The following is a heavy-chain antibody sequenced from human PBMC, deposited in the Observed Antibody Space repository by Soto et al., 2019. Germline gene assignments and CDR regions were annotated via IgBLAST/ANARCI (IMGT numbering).Heavy chain of an antibody. V-gene: IGHV4-59*01. J-gene: IGHJ5*02. CDR2: IYYSGST. D-gene: IGHD3-3*01. Sequence: SETLSLTCTVSGGSISSYYWSWIRQPPGKGLEWIGYIYYSGSTNYNPSLKSRVTISVDTSKNQFSLKLSSVTAADTAVYYCAREGYDLWSGSYANWFEPWGQGTLVTVSS. CDR3: AREGYDLWSGSYANWFEP. CDR1: GGSISSYY.